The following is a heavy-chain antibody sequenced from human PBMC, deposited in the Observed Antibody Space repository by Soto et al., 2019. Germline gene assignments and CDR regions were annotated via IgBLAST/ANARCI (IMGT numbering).Heavy chain of an antibody. D-gene: IGHD2-15*01. J-gene: IGHJ3*02. CDR2: IWYDGKTK. CDR1: GLTFRTSG. V-gene: IGHV3-33*01. Sequence: QVQVVESGGGVVQPGRSLRLSCAASGLTFRTSGMHWVRQAPGEGPEWVAVIWYDGKTKYYADSVKGRFTISRDDSRKTLYLEMNSLRAEDTAVYYCARDLSPSGSSCKNDAFNIWGQGTMVTVSS. CDR3: ARDLSPSGSSCKNDAFNI.